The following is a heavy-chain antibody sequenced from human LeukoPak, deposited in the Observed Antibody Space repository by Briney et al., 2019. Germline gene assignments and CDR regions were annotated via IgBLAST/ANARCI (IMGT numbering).Heavy chain of an antibody. CDR2: IKGDGSET. Sequence: GSLRLSCAASGFTFSGSWMDLVRQAPGKGLEWVANIKGDGSETYYVDSAKGRFTVSRDNAKSSLYLQMDSLRVEDTAIYYCSRSLNSWGQGTLVTVSS. CDR3: SRSLNS. CDR1: GFTFSGSW. V-gene: IGHV3-7*01. J-gene: IGHJ4*02.